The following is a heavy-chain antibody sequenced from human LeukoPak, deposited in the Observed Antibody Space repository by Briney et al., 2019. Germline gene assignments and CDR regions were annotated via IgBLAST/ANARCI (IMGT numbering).Heavy chain of an antibody. CDR2: ITSSGAAT. J-gene: IGHJ4*02. CDR1: GFTFSSYA. CDR3: ARVLLPGAHYFDY. V-gene: IGHV3-23*01. D-gene: IGHD2-15*01. Sequence: QTGGSLRLSCAASGFTFSSYAMSWVRQAPGKGLEWVSSITSSGAATYYADSVKGRFTISRDNSDNTLYLQMNSLRAEDTAVYYCARVLLPGAHYFDYWGQGTLVTVSS.